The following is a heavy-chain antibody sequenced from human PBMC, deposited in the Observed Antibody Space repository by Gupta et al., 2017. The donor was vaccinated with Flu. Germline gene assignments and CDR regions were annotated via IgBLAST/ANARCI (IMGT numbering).Heavy chain of an antibody. CDR3: ARPATAWPLSYFDN. CDR1: GFDFTTSD. CDR2: VSGTGTTK. J-gene: IGHJ4*01. V-gene: IGHV3-48*03. Sequence: EVQLVESGGGLVQPGGTLRLPWAASGFDFTTSDLNRLRTAPGKGLEWLSYVSGTGTTKEYANSVKCRFTIARDNAKISLYLQMISLRVEDTAVYYCARPATAWPLSYFDNWGHGTLVTVSS. D-gene: IGHD5-12*01.